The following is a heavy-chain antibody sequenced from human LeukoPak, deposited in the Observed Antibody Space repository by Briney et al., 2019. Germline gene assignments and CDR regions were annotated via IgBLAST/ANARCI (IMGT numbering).Heavy chain of an antibody. CDR2: IYYSGST. Sequence: SETLSLTCTVSGGSISSYYWSWLRQPPGKGLEWIGYIYYSGSTNYNPSLKSRVTISVDTSKNQFSLKLSSVTAADTAVYYCARNYYDSSGRRYYYYYYMDVWGKGTTVTVSS. J-gene: IGHJ6*03. CDR1: GGSISSYY. D-gene: IGHD3-22*01. V-gene: IGHV4-59*01. CDR3: ARNYYDSSGRRYYYYYYMDV.